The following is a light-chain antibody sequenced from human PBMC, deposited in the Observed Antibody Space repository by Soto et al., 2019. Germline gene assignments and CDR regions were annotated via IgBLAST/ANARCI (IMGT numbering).Light chain of an antibody. CDR3: QQYNHWSPLT. J-gene: IGKJ4*01. CDR1: QSVSSN. CDR2: VAS. V-gene: IGKV3-15*01. Sequence: EIVMTQSPATLSVSPGERATLSCRASQSVSSNLAWYQQKPGQAPKLLIYVASTMATGIPARFSGSGSGTEFTLTISSLQSEDSAVYYCQQYNHWSPLTFGGGTKVEIK.